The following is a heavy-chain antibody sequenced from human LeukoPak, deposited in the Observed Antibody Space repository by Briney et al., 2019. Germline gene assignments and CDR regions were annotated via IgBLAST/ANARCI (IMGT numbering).Heavy chain of an antibody. CDR2: IIPIFGTA. CDR3: ARGRTGRGYSYGYGESWFDP. J-gene: IGHJ5*02. CDR1: GGTFSSYA. Sequence: SVKVSCKASGGTFSSYAISWVRQAPGQGLEWMGGIIPIFGTANYAQKFQGRVTITADESTSTAYMELSSLRSEDTAVYYCARGRTGRGYSYGYGESWFDPWGQGTLVTVSS. D-gene: IGHD5-18*01. V-gene: IGHV1-69*13.